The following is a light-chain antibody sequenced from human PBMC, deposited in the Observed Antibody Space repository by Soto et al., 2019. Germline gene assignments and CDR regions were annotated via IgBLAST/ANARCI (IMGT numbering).Light chain of an antibody. Sequence: QLVLTQPPSVSGAPGQRVTISCTGSSSNIGAGHAVHWYQQFPGTAPKLLIHSNNNRPSGVPDRFSGSKSGTSASLAIAGLQAEDEADYYCQSYDPTLRTSLFGGGTKVTVL. J-gene: IGLJ2*01. CDR1: SSNIGAGHA. V-gene: IGLV1-40*01. CDR3: QSYDPTLRTSL. CDR2: SNN.